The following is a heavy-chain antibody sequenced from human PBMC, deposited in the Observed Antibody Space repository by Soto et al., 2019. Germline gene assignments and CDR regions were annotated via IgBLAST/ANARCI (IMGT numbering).Heavy chain of an antibody. Sequence: GASVKVSCKSSGCTFSSYAISWARQAPGQGLEWMGGIIPVFGTANYAQKFQGRVTITADESTSTAYMELSSLRSEDTAVYYCATSITMVRGVIIGPLPGYYYYYYGMDVWGQGTTVTVSS. CDR1: GCTFSSYA. V-gene: IGHV1-69*13. CDR2: IIPVFGTA. J-gene: IGHJ6*02. D-gene: IGHD3-10*01. CDR3: ATSITMVRGVIIGPLPGYYYYYYGMDV.